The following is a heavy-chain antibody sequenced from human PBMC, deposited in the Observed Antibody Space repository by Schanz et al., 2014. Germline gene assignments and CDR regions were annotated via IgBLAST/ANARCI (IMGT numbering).Heavy chain of an antibody. CDR2: INAGTGNT. Sequence: QVQLVQSGAEVKKPGASVKVSCKASGYTFTGYYMHWVRQAPGQRLEWMGWINAGTGNTEYSQKFQGRVTITRDTSASTAYMELTSLRSEDTAVYFCARGGGPEDVFDIWGQGTILTVSS. CDR3: ARGGGPEDVFDI. V-gene: IGHV1-3*01. J-gene: IGHJ3*02. D-gene: IGHD5-12*01. CDR1: GYTFTGYY.